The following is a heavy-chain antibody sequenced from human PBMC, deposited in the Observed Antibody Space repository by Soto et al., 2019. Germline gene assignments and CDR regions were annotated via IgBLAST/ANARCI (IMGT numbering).Heavy chain of an antibody. V-gene: IGHV3-23*01. CDR3: AKATATGGGAFDI. CDR1: GFICSSYD. CDR2: ILVDGRT. Sequence: GSLRLSCAASGFICSSYDMSWVRQAPGKGLEWVSTILVDGRTFYVDSVKGRFTISRDSSQNTVYLQMNSLTAGDTALYYCAKATATGGGAFDICGQGTMVTVSS. J-gene: IGHJ3*02. D-gene: IGHD2-8*02.